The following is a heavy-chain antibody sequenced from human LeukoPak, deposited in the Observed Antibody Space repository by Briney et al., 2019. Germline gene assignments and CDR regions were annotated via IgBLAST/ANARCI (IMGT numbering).Heavy chain of an antibody. D-gene: IGHD4-17*01. Sequence: SETLSLTCTVSGGSISSYYWSWIRQPPGKGLEWIGYIYYSGSTNYNPSLKSRVTISVDTSKNQFSLKLSSVTAADTAVYYCARGDGDREYNWFDPWGQGTLVTVSS. J-gene: IGHJ5*02. CDR2: IYYSGST. V-gene: IGHV4-59*08. CDR3: ARGDGDREYNWFDP. CDR1: GGSISSYY.